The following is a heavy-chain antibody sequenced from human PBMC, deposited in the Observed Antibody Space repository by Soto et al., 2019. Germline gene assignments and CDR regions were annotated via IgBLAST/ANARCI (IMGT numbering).Heavy chain of an antibody. CDR3: ARGFGSIYSHLHD. CDR1: RFTFNNYA. CDR2: IGGTGETT. D-gene: IGHD1-26*01. Sequence: PGGSLRLSCAASRFTFNNYAMSWVRQAPGKGLEWVSAIGGTGETTYFAGSVKGRFTISRDNSKNTLYLQMNSLRPDDTAVYYCARGFGSIYSHLHDWGQGILVTVSS. V-gene: IGHV3-23*01. J-gene: IGHJ4*02.